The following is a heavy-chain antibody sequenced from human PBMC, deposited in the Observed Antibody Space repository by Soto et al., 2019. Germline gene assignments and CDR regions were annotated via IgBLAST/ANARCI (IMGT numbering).Heavy chain of an antibody. V-gene: IGHV4-59*01. J-gene: IGHJ3*02. CDR2: IYYSGST. CDR1: GGSISSYC. Sequence: QVQLQESGPGLVRPAETLSLTCTVSGGSISSYCWSWIRQPPGKGLEWIGYIYYSGSTNYNPSLKSRVTISVDTSKNQFSLKLSSVTAADTAVYYCARQQWLVLNAFDIWGQGTMVTVSS. CDR3: ARQQWLVLNAFDI. D-gene: IGHD6-19*01.